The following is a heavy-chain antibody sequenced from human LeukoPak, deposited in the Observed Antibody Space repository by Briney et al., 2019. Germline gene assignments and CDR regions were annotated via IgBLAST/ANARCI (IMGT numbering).Heavy chain of an antibody. CDR1: GFTFNDYA. CDR2: ISWNSGSI. D-gene: IGHD3-10*01. V-gene: IGHV3-9*01. J-gene: IGHJ4*02. CDR3: AKGDSGRGFDY. Sequence: PGRSLRLSCAASGFTFNDYAMHWVRQAPGKGLEWVSGISWNSGSIGYADSVKGRFTISRDNAKNSLYLQMNSLRAEDTALYYCAKGDSGRGFDYWGQGTLVTVSS.